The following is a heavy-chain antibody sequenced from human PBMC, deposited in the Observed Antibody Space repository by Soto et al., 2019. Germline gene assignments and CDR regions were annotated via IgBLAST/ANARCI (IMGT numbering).Heavy chain of an antibody. CDR1: GDSVSSNIAT. Sequence: SQTLSLTCAISGDSVSSNIATWNWIRQSPSRGLDWLGRTYYRSKWHNEYAVSVKSRITIISDTSKNQVSLQQNSMTPEDTAVYFCARSSVGNNKVSFDYWGQGSVVTVSS. J-gene: IGHJ4*02. CDR2: TYYRSKWHN. D-gene: IGHD7-27*01. CDR3: ARSSVGNNKVSFDY. V-gene: IGHV6-1*01.